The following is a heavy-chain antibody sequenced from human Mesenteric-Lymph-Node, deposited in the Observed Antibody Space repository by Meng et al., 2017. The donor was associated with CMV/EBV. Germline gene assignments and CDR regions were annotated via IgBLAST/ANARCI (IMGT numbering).Heavy chain of an antibody. J-gene: IGHJ3*02. D-gene: IGHD3-22*01. V-gene: IGHV4-30-4*08. CDR3: DRLLYYHNIGPGAFDI. CDR1: GCSFSSDHYY. Sequence: SETLSLTCTVSGCSFSSDHYYWSWIRQPPGKGLEWIGYIYYSGFSYHNPSLKSRVTISLDTSKNHFSLNPRSVTAADTAVYYCDRLLYYHNIGPGAFDIWGQGTMVTVSS. CDR2: IYYSGFS.